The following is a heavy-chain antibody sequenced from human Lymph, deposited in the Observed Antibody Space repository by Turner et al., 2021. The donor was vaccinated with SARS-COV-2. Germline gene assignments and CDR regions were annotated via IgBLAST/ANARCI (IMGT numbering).Heavy chain of an antibody. V-gene: IGHV1-3*01. D-gene: IGHD3-3*01. J-gene: IGHJ4*02. Sequence: SVKVSCKASGYTFTTYAMHWLRQAPGQRLEWMGWINAGNGNTKYSQKLQGRVTITRDTSASTAYMELSSLRSEDTDVYYWARGKSPILRFLEWLLSLDYWGQGTLVTVSS. CDR2: INAGNGNT. CDR1: GYTFTTYA. CDR3: ARGKSPILRFLEWLLSLDY.